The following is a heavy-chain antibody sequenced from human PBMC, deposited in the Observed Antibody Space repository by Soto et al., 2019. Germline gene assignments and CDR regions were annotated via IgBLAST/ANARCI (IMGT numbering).Heavy chain of an antibody. D-gene: IGHD6-13*01. J-gene: IGHJ5*02. Sequence: SVKVSCKASGGTFSSYAISWVRQAPGQGLEWMGGIIPIFGTANYAQKFQGRVTITADESTSTAYMELSRLRSEDTEVYHCARHWTAAATASPNWFGPWGQGTLVTVSS. CDR1: GGTFSSYA. CDR2: IIPIFGTA. V-gene: IGHV1-69*13. CDR3: ARHWTAAATASPNWFGP.